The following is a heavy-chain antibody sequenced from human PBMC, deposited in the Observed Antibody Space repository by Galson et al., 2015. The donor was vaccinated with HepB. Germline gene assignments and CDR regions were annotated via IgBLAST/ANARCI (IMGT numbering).Heavy chain of an antibody. D-gene: IGHD4-11*01. CDR3: ARDTRNDYSNSWFDP. Sequence: SETLSLTCTVSGGSISSASYYWGWIRQPPGKGLEWIGSIFFVGTTYYNPSLKSRLTISVDTSNNQFSLNLSSVSAADTAVYYCARDTRNDYSNSWFDPWGQGTLVTVSS. V-gene: IGHV4-39*02. CDR1: GGSISSASYY. CDR2: IFFVGTT. J-gene: IGHJ5*02.